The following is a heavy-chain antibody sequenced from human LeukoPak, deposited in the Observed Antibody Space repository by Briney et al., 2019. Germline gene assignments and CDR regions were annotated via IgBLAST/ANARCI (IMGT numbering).Heavy chain of an antibody. J-gene: IGHJ4*02. D-gene: IGHD3-16*02. Sequence: GGSLRLSCAASGFTFSNYWMHWVRQAPGAGLVWLSGITPDGSGTRHVDSVKGRFTISRDNAKNILYLQMNSLRTEDTAVYYCARGVVVIATSGNDYWGQGTLVTVSS. CDR3: ARGVVVIATSGNDY. CDR2: ITPDGSGT. V-gene: IGHV3-74*01. CDR1: GFTFSNYW.